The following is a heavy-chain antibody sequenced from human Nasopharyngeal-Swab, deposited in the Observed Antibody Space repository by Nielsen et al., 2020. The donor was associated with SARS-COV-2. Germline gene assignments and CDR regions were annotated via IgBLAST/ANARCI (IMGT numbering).Heavy chain of an antibody. CDR2: INHSGST. Sequence: RQAPGKGLEWIGEINHSGSTNYNPSLKSRVTISVDTSKNQFSLKLSSGTAADTAVYYCARAIFGVVIIFNYYYMDVWGKGTTVTVSS. J-gene: IGHJ6*03. V-gene: IGHV4-34*01. D-gene: IGHD3-3*01. CDR3: ARAIFGVVIIFNYYYMDV.